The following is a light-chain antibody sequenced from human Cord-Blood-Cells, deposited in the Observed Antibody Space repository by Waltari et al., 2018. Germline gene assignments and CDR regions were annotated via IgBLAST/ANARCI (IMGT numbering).Light chain of an antibody. V-gene: IGKV4-1*01. CDR2: WAS. CDR3: QQYYSTPLT. J-gene: IGKJ4*01. CDR1: QSVLYSSNNKNY. Sequence: DIVMTQSPDSLAVSLGERATINCKSSQSVLYSSNNKNYLAWYQQKPVQPPKLLIYWASTRESGFPDRFSGSGSGTDFTLTISSLQAEDVAVYYCQQYYSTPLTFGGGTKVEIK.